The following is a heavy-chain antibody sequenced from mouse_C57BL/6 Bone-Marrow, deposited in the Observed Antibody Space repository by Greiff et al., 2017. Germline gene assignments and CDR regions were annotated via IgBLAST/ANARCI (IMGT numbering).Heavy chain of an antibody. J-gene: IGHJ3*01. D-gene: IGHD2-3*01. CDR1: GYTFTSYW. Sequence: QVQLQQPGAELVRPGSSVKLSCKASGYTFTSYWIHWVKQRPIQGLEWIGNIDPSDSETHYNQKFKDKATLTVDKSSSTAYMHLSSLTSDDSAVYYCARGYYFFAYWGQGTLVTVSA. CDR3: ARGYYFFAY. CDR2: IDPSDSET. V-gene: IGHV1-52*01.